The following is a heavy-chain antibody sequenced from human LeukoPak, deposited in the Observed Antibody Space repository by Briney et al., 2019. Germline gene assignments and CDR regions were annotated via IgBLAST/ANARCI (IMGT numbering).Heavy chain of an antibody. J-gene: IGHJ4*02. CDR1: GDSISTSNSY. Sequence: SEPLSLTCTVSGDSISTSNSYWGWIRQPPWKGLEWIGSIYYSGNTYYNASLKSRVTISVDTSKNQFSLKLSSVTAADTAVYYCASFDYYDSSGYFDYWGQGTLVTVSS. V-gene: IGHV4-39*07. CDR3: ASFDYYDSSGYFDY. CDR2: IYYSGNT. D-gene: IGHD3-22*01.